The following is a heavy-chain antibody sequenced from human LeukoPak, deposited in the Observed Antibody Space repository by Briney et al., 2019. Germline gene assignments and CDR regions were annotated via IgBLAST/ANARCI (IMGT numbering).Heavy chain of an antibody. CDR2: INPNSGGT. V-gene: IGHV1-2*04. CDR1: GYTFTGYY. D-gene: IGHD6-19*01. J-gene: IGHJ4*02. Sequence: ASVKVSCKASGYTFTGYYMHWVRQAPGQGLEWMGWINPNSGGTNYAQKFQGWVTMTRDTFISTAYMELSRLRSDDTAVYYCARAYGSGWYYYYFDYWGQGTLVTVSS. CDR3: ARAYGSGWYYYYFDY.